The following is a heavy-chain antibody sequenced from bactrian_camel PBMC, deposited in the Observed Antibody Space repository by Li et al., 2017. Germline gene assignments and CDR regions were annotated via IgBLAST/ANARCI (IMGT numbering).Heavy chain of an antibody. CDR1: RYTWC. CDR2: IDRNGGA. Sequence: VQLVESGGGSVQAGGSLRLSCTPSRYTWCMGWFRQAPGEDREAVAVIDRNGGARYADSVEGRFTISKDNPKNFLYLQMTSLAPEDTAMYYCAAARTYEETWYINGFGYWGQGTQVTVS. D-gene: IGHD2*01. V-gene: IGHV3S55*01. CDR3: AAARTYEETWYINGFGY. J-gene: IGHJ6*01.